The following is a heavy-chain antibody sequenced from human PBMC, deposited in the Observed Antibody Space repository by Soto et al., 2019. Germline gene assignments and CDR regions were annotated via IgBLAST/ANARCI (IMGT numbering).Heavy chain of an antibody. CDR3: ARFCFSNTCPAYTFHI. Sequence: SETLSLTCTVSGGSISTYYWSWIRQPPGKGPEWIGYIHYSGSTDYIPPLKSRVTISIDTSKSQFSLKLSSATAADTALYYCARFCFSNTCPAYTFHIWGQGTMVTVSS. CDR2: IHYSGST. CDR1: GGSISTYY. V-gene: IGHV4-59*12. J-gene: IGHJ3*02. D-gene: IGHD2-2*01.